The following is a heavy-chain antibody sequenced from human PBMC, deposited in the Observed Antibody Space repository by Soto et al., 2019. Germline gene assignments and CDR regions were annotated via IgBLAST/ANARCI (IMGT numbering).Heavy chain of an antibody. J-gene: IGHJ4*02. CDR2: ISSTTNYI. CDR3: ARESEDLTSNFDY. CDR1: GFTFTRYS. Sequence: GGSLRLSCAASGFTFTRYSMNWFCQAPGKGLEWVSSISSTTNYIYYADSMKGRFTVSRDNAKNSVYLEMNSLSAEDTAVYYCARESEDLTSNFDYWGQGTLVTVS. V-gene: IGHV3-21*01.